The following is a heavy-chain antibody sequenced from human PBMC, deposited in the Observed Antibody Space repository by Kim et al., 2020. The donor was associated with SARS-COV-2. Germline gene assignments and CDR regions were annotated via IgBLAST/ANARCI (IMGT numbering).Heavy chain of an antibody. CDR1: GYTLTELS. Sequence: ASVKVSCKVSGYTLTELSMHWVRQAPGKGLEWMGGFDPEDGETIYAQKFQGRVTMTEDTSTDTAYMELSSLRSEDTAMYYCATHTTILWFGEVDIWGQGTMVTVSS. D-gene: IGHD3-10*01. CDR2: FDPEDGET. V-gene: IGHV1-24*01. J-gene: IGHJ3*02. CDR3: ATHTTILWFGEVDI.